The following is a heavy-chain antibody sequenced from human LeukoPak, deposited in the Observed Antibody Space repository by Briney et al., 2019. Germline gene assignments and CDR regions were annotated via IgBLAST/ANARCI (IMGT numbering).Heavy chain of an antibody. Sequence: KASETPSLTCTVSGGSISSSSYYWGWIRQPPGKGLEWIGSIYYSGSTYYNPSLKSRVTISVDTSKNQFSLKLSSVTAADTAVYYCARRNSLNRLGNYYYGMDVWGQGTTVTVSS. J-gene: IGHJ6*02. V-gene: IGHV4-39*01. CDR2: IYYSGST. CDR1: GGSISSSSYY. D-gene: IGHD7-27*01. CDR3: ARRNSLNRLGNYYYGMDV.